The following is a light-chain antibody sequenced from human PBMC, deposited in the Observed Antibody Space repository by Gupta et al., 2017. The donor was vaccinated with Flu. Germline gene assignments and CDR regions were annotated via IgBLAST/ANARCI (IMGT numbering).Light chain of an antibody. V-gene: IGLV2-11*01. CDR2: DVT. J-gene: IGLJ1*01. Sequence: HSAPTQPRPVSGSPGQSVTISCPGTSNDVGGYNRVSWYEQRPGKAPKLILYDVTERPSGVPDRFSGSKSGNTASLTISGLQADDEADYYCSSHAGRVTWVFGTGTTVTVL. CDR3: SSHAGRVTWV. CDR1: SNDVGGYNR.